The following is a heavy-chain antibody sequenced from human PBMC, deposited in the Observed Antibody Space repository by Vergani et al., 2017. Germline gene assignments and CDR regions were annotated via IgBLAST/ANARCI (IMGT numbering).Heavy chain of an antibody. Sequence: EVPLVESGGGLVQPGRSLRLSCAASGFTFSSYEMNWARQAPGKGLEWVSYISSSGSTIYYADSVKGRFTISRDNAKNSLYLQMNSLRAEDTAVYYCARGPYDSSGYYYEGGEDYWGQGTLVTVSS. V-gene: IGHV3-48*03. D-gene: IGHD3-22*01. CDR2: ISSSGSTI. J-gene: IGHJ4*02. CDR1: GFTFSSYE. CDR3: ARGPYDSSGYYYEGGEDY.